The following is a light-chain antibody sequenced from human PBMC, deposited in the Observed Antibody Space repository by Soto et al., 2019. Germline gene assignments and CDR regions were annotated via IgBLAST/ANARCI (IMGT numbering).Light chain of an antibody. CDR1: QTISTY. Sequence: DIKMTQSPSSLSASVGDRVTITCRASQTISTYLNWFQQKPGKAPNLLIFAASILQSGVPSRFSGGGSGADFTLTINGLQPEDSATYYCQQTYSPLLTFGGGTKVEV. J-gene: IGKJ4*01. V-gene: IGKV1-39*01. CDR2: AAS. CDR3: QQTYSPLLT.